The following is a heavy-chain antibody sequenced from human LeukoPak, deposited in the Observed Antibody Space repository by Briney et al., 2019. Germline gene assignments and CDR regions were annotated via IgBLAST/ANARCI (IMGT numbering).Heavy chain of an antibody. D-gene: IGHD3-16*01. J-gene: IGHJ5*02. V-gene: IGHV3-74*01. Sequence: GGSLRLSCAASGFTFSNHWMHWVRQVPGKGLVWVSRIDAGGSSTSYADSVKGRFSISRDNAKSTLYLQMNSLRAEDTAVYYCARDLLGELTGGWFDPWGQGTLVTVSS. CDR2: IDAGGSST. CDR1: GFTFSNHW. CDR3: ARDLLGELTGGWFDP.